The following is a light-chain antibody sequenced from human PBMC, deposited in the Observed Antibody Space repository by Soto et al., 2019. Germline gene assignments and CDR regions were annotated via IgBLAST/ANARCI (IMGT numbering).Light chain of an antibody. CDR1: SSDVGGYNY. CDR2: EVS. CDR3: SSYTSSSTEV. Sequence: QSALTQPASVSGSPGQSITISCTGTSSDVGGYNYVSWYQQHPGKAPKLMIYEVSNRHSGVSNRFSGSKSGNTASLTISGLQAEDEADYYCSSYTSSSTEVFGGGTQLPVL. V-gene: IGLV2-14*01. J-gene: IGLJ2*01.